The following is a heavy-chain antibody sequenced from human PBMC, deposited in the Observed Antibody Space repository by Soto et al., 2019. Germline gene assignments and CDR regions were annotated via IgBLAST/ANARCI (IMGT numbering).Heavy chain of an antibody. J-gene: IGHJ4*02. V-gene: IGHV3-74*01. CDR2: INSDGSST. CDR1: GFTFSSYW. D-gene: IGHD6-19*01. Sequence: EVQLVESGGCLVQPGGSLRLSCAASGFTFSSYWMHWVRQAPGKGLVWVSRINSDGSSTSYADSVKGRFTISRDNAKNTLYLQMNSLRAEDTAVYYCARVRGSGWYLPDDYWGQGTLVTVSS. CDR3: ARVRGSGWYLPDDY.